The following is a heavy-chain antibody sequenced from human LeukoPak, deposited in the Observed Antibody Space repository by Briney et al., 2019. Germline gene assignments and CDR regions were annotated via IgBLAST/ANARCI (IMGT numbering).Heavy chain of an antibody. J-gene: IGHJ3*02. CDR3: ARVQGFGELFFAFDI. D-gene: IGHD3-10*01. CDR1: GYTFTSYY. V-gene: IGHV1-46*01. Sequence: ASVKVSCKASGYTFTSYYMHWVRQAPAQGLEWMGIINPSGGSTSYAQKFQGRVTMTRDTSTSTVYMELSSLRSEDTAVYYCARVQGFGELFFAFDIWGQGTMVTVSS. CDR2: INPSGGST.